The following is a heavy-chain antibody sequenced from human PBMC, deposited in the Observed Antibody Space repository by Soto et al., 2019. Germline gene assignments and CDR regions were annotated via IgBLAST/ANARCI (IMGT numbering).Heavy chain of an antibody. D-gene: IGHD6-19*01. V-gene: IGHV4-59*01. CDR2: ISYSGGT. Sequence: QVQLQESGPGLVKPSETLSLTCTVSGASISSYYWSWIRHSPGKGLEWIGYISYSGGTNYNPSLRCRVTISLDKSKNQFSLKLNSLTAEDTAMYYCARGERLGLDYWGQGTLVTVPS. J-gene: IGHJ4*02. CDR3: ARGERLGLDY. CDR1: GASISSYY.